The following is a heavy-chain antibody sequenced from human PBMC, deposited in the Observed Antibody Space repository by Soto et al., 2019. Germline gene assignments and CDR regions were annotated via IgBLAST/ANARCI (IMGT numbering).Heavy chain of an antibody. J-gene: IGHJ4*02. CDR1: GFTFSSYG. V-gene: IGHV3-30*18. D-gene: IGHD4-17*01. CDR2: ISYDGSNK. CDR3: AKVSHGDTYYFDY. Sequence: QVQLVESGGGVVQPGRSLRLSCAASGFTFSSYGMHWVRQAPGKGLEWVAVISYDGSNKYYADSVKGRFTISRDNSKNTLYLQMNRLRAEHTAVYYCAKVSHGDTYYFDYWGQGTLVTVSS.